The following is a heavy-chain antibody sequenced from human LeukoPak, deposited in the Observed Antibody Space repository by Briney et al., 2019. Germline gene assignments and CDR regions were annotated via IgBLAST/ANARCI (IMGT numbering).Heavy chain of an antibody. D-gene: IGHD3-10*01. J-gene: IGHJ6*04. CDR3: ARSARGVIFDV. CDR1: GFIFSRYG. CDR2: VSYDGTET. Sequence: GGSLRLSCAASGFIFSRYGMRWVRQAPGKGLEWVAVVSYDGTETKYADSVKGRLNLSRDNSKNTVYLQMNSLTFEDTAVYYCARSARGVIFDVWGKGTTVIVSS. V-gene: IGHV3-30*03.